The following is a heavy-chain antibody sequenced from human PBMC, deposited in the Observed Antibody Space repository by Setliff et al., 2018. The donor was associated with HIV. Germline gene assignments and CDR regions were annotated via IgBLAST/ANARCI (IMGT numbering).Heavy chain of an antibody. CDR3: ARFDDSNGFDY. D-gene: IGHD3-22*01. J-gene: IGHJ4*02. Sequence: PVGSLRLSCAASGFTFSSYWMHWVRQAPGKGLVWVSRINSDGSYTSYAESVKGRFTISRDNAKNTLFLQMNSLRAEDTAVYYCARFDDSNGFDYWGQGTLVTVSS. CDR2: INSDGSYT. CDR1: GFTFSSYW. V-gene: IGHV3-74*01.